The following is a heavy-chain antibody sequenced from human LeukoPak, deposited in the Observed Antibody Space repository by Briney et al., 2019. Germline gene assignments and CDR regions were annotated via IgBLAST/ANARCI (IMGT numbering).Heavy chain of an antibody. CDR1: GFTFSSYA. CDR2: ISGSGGST. D-gene: IGHD2-2*01. V-gene: IGHV3-23*01. CDR3: AAHPRGYCSSTSCELDY. J-gene: IGHJ4*02. Sequence: GSLRLSCAASGFTFSSYAMNWVRQAPGKGLEWVSAISGSGGSTYYADSVKGRFTISRDNSKNTLYLQMNSLRAEDTAVYYCAAHPRGYCSSTSCELDYWGQGTLVTVSS.